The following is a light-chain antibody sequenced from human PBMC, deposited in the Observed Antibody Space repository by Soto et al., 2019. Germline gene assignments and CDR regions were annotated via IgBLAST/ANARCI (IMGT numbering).Light chain of an antibody. CDR3: SSYAGSTTSVV. CDR2: EVS. CDR1: SSDVGSYDL. Sequence: QSALTQPASVSGSPGQSITISCTGTSSDVGSYDLVSWYQHHPGKAPKVMIYEVSKRPSGLSNRFSASKSGNTASLTISGLQAEDEADYYCSSYAGSTTSVVFGGGTKLTVL. V-gene: IGLV2-23*02. J-gene: IGLJ2*01.